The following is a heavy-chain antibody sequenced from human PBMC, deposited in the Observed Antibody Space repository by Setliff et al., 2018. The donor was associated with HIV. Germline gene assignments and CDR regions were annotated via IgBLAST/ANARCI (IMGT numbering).Heavy chain of an antibody. Sequence: SETLSLTCAVYGESFSGYYWTWIRQSPGKGLEWIGEINHSGSTNYNPPLKSRVTISVDASKNQFSLKLHSMTAADTAVYFCARGRAYSSGWGLLRNYYMDVWGKGTTVTVSS. CDR1: GESFSGYY. D-gene: IGHD6-19*01. CDR3: ARGRAYSSGWGLLRNYYMDV. CDR2: INHSGST. J-gene: IGHJ6*03. V-gene: IGHV4-34*01.